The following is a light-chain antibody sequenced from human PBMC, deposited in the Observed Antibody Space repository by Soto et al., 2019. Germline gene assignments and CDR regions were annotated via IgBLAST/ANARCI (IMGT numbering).Light chain of an antibody. Sequence: DIRLPQSPATLSLSPGVRATLSCRASQSVSRCLAWYQQKPGLAPTLLIFDASHRATCIPARFSGSGSGTDFTLTISSLEPEDFAVYDCQQRSNWSLSFGQGTKVEIK. CDR2: DAS. CDR1: QSVSRC. CDR3: QQRSNWSLS. V-gene: IGKV3-11*01. J-gene: IGKJ1*01.